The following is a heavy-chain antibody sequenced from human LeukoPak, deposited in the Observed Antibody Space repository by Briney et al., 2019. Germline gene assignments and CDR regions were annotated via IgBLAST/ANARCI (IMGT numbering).Heavy chain of an antibody. J-gene: IGHJ4*02. CDR2: ISYDGSNK. CDR3: ARERVTTTDFDY. CDR1: GLTFSSYA. V-gene: IGHV3-30-3*01. Sequence: GGSLRLSCAASGLTFSSYAMHWVRQAPGKGLEWVAVISYDGSNKYYADSVKGRFTISRDNSKNTLYLQMNSLRAEDTAVYYCARERVTTTDFDYWGQGTLVTVSS. D-gene: IGHD4-17*01.